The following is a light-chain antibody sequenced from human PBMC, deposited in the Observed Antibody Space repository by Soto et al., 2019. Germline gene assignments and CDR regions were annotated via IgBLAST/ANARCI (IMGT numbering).Light chain of an antibody. V-gene: IGLV2-23*02. CDR1: SSDVGSYNL. Sequence: QSALTQPASVSGSPGQSITISCTGTSSDVGSYNLVSWYQQHPGKAPKLMIYEVSKRPSGVSNRFSGSKSGNTASLTISGPQAEDEADYYCCSYAGSWVFGGGTKVTVL. J-gene: IGLJ3*02. CDR2: EVS. CDR3: CSYAGSWV.